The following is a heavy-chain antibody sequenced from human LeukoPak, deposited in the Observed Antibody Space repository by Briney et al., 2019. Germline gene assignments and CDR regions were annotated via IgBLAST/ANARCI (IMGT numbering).Heavy chain of an antibody. CDR3: ATGAGCGY. Sequence: PGWSLRLSCAASGFTFSSYWMTWVRQAPGKGLEWVANIKQDGSERYYVDSVKGRFTISRDNAKNSLYLQMNTLRDEDTAVYYCATGAGCGYWGQGTLVTVSS. D-gene: IGHD6-19*01. V-gene: IGHV3-7*03. J-gene: IGHJ4*02. CDR2: IKQDGSER. CDR1: GFTFSSYW.